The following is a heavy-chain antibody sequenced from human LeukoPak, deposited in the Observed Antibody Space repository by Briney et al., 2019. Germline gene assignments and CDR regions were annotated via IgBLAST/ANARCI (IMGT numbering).Heavy chain of an antibody. CDR3: ARDGDYYDSSGYYYGWFDP. V-gene: IGHV3-48*03. D-gene: IGHD3-22*01. Sequence: EPGGSLRLSCAASGFTFSSYEMNWVRQAPGKGLEWVSYISSSGSTIYYADSVKGRFTISRDNFKNTLYLQMNSLRAEDTAVYYCARDGDYYDSSGYYYGWFDPWGQGTLVTVSS. CDR1: GFTFSSYE. J-gene: IGHJ5*02. CDR2: ISSSGSTI.